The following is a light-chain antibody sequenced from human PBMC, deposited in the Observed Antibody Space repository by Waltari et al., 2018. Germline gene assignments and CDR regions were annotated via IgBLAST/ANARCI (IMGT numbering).Light chain of an antibody. J-gene: IGKJ1*01. V-gene: IGKV1-NL1*01. CDR2: AAS. CDR3: QQYWSIPWT. Sequence: IHMTHSPSPLSPPFGTRAPIPSRPSYAFTNSLAWYQQKPRKAPKLLLYAASSLETGVPSRFSGSGSGTDYTLIISSLQPEDFATYYCQQYWSIPWTFGQGTKVEI. CDR1: YAFTNS.